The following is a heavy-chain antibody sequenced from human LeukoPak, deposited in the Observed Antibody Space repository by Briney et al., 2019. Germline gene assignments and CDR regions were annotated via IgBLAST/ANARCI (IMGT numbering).Heavy chain of an antibody. CDR1: GFTFSSYS. Sequence: GSLRLSCAASGFTFSSYSMNWVRQAPGKGLEWVSYISSSSSTIYYADSVKGRFTISRDNAKNSLYLQMNSLRAEDTAVYYCARFTTRGYYYMDVWGKGTTVTVSS. J-gene: IGHJ6*03. D-gene: IGHD2/OR15-2a*01. CDR3: ARFTTRGYYYMDV. V-gene: IGHV3-48*04. CDR2: ISSSSSTI.